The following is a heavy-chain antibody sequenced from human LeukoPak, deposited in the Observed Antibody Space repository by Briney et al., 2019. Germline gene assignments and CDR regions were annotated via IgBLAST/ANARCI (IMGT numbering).Heavy chain of an antibody. D-gene: IGHD2-21*01. CDR1: GASFNYYY. J-gene: IGHJ4*02. Sequence: SETLSLTCNVSGASFNYYYWSCIRQPAGKGLEWIGRVYLGGSTNYNPSLKSRVMMSLDKANNHFSLRLSSVTAADTATYYCARDHCDDAACYPFDRWGQGTLVTVSS. V-gene: IGHV4-4*07. CDR2: VYLGGST. CDR3: ARDHCDDAACYPFDR.